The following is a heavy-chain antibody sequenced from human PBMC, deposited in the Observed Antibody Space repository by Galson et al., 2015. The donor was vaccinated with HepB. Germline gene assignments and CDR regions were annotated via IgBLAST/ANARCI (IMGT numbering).Heavy chain of an antibody. CDR3: ARPATSGYSYGFSALDI. D-gene: IGHD5-18*01. Sequence: SVKVSCKASGYTFTGYYMHWVRQAPGQGLEWMGWINPNSGGTNYAQKFQGRVTMTRDTSISTAYMEVSRLRSDDTAVYYCARPATSGYSYGFSALDIWGQGTMVTVSS. CDR1: GYTFTGYY. J-gene: IGHJ3*02. V-gene: IGHV1-2*02. CDR2: INPNSGGT.